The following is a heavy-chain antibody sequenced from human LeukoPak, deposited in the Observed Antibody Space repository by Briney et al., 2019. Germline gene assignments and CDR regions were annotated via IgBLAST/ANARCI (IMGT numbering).Heavy chain of an antibody. V-gene: IGHV4-34*01. CDR3: ARGSLRYRSRVTNWFDP. J-gene: IGHJ5*02. CDR2: INHSGST. D-gene: IGHD6-13*01. CDR1: GGSFIGYY. Sequence: SETLSLTCAVYGGSFIGYYWSWIRQPPGKGLEWIGEINHSGSTNYNPSLKSRVTISVDTSKNQFSLKLSSVTAADTAVYYCARGSLRYRSRVTNWFDPWGQGTLVTVSS.